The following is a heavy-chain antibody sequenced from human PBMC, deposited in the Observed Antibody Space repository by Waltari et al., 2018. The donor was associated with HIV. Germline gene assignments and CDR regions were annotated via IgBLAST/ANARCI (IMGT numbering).Heavy chain of an antibody. CDR1: GFTFDDYA. CDR3: AKASRSTFDGYGMDV. J-gene: IGHJ6*02. CDR2: ISWNGGNT. V-gene: IGHV3-43D*04. Sequence: EVQLVESGGVVVQPGGSLRLSCAASGFTFDDYAMHWVRQGRGKGLEWVSLISWNGGNTLYAASVKGRFTISRDNSKNSLYLQMNSLRAEDTALYYCAKASRSTFDGYGMDVWGQGTTVTVSS. D-gene: IGHD3-9*01.